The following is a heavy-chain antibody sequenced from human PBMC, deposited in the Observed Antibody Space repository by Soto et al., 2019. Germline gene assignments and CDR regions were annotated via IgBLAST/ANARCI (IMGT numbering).Heavy chain of an antibody. CDR3: AREGHCSSTGCPGDY. CDR2: INHSGST. V-gene: IGHV4-34*01. D-gene: IGHD2-2*01. Sequence: SETLSLTCAVYGGSFSGYYWSWIRQPPGKGLEWIGEINHSGSTNYNPSLKSRVTISVGTSKNQFSLKLSSVTAADTAVYYCAREGHCSSTGCPGDYWGQGTLVTVS. CDR1: GGSFSGYY. J-gene: IGHJ4*02.